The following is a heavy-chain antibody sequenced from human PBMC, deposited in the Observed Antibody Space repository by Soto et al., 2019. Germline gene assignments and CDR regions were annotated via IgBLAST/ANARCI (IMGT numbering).Heavy chain of an antibody. V-gene: IGHV1-24*01. Sequence: GASVKVSCKVSGYTLTELSMHWVRQAPGKGLEWMGGFDPEDGETIYAQKFQGRVTMTEDTSTDTAYMELSSLRSEDTAVYYCATEAGIAVAHDAFDIWGQGTMVTVSS. D-gene: IGHD6-19*01. J-gene: IGHJ3*02. CDR2: FDPEDGET. CDR3: ATEAGIAVAHDAFDI. CDR1: GYTLTELS.